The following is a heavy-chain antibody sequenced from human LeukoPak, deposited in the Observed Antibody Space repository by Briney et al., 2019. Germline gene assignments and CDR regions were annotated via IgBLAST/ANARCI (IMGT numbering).Heavy chain of an antibody. V-gene: IGHV3-21*01. CDR1: GFTFSSYS. D-gene: IGHD2-15*01. CDR3: ARDSGGGGGDI. CDR2: ISSSSSYI. Sequence: PGGSLRLSCAASGFTFSSYSMNWVRQAPGKGLEWVSSISSSSSYIYYADSVKGRFTISRDNAKNPLYLQMNSLRAEDTAVYDCARDSGGGGGDIWGQGTMVTVSS. J-gene: IGHJ3*02.